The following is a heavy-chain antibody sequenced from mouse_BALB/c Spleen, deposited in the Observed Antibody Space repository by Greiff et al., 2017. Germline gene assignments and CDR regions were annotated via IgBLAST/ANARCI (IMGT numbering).Heavy chain of an antibody. CDR1: GYSFTSGYF. V-gene: IGHV3-6*02. CDR2: ISYDGSN. J-gene: IGHJ4*01. CDR3: ARGGIDYAMDY. D-gene: IGHD1-1*02. Sequence: EVKVEESGPGLVKPSQSLSLTCSVTGYSFTSGYFWNWIRQCPGNKLEWMGYISYDGSNNYNPSLKNRISITRDTSKNQFFLKLNSVTTEDTATYDCARGGIDYAMDYWGQGTSVTVSS.